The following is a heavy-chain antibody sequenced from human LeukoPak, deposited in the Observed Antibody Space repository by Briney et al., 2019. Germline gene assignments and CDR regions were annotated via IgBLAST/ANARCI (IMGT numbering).Heavy chain of an antibody. D-gene: IGHD3-22*01. Sequence: PGGSLRLSCAASGFTFSDYYMSWIRQAPGKGLEWVSYISSGSTIYYADSVKGRFTISRDNAKNSLYLQMNSLRAEDTAVYYCARDEGAHYYDSSGYPAWFDPWGQGTLVTVSS. CDR3: ARDEGAHYYDSSGYPAWFDP. CDR2: ISSGSTI. CDR1: GFTFSDYY. V-gene: IGHV3-11*01. J-gene: IGHJ5*02.